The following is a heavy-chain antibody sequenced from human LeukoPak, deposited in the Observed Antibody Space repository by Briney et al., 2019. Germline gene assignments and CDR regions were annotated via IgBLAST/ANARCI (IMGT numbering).Heavy chain of an antibody. J-gene: IGHJ4*02. D-gene: IGHD1-26*01. CDR3: ARAGGNSRSYDY. V-gene: IGHV4-59*01. Sequence: PSETLSLTCIVSGDSISSYYWSWIRQPPGKGLEWIGYTSHTGSTNSNPSLKSRVTISVDTSKNQFSLTLKSVTAADTAVYYCARAGGNSRSYDYWGQGTLVTVSS. CDR2: TSHTGST. CDR1: GDSISSYY.